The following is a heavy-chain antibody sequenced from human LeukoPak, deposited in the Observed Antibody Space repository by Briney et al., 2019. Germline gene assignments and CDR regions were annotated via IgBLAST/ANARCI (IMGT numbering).Heavy chain of an antibody. J-gene: IGHJ4*02. D-gene: IGHD3-3*01. Sequence: GGSQRLSCAASGFTFSSYAMHWVRQATGKGLEWVAVISYDGSNKYYADSVKGRFTISRDNSKNTRYLQMNSLRAEDTAVYYCARSYPLDYDFWSGYYSWGQGTLVTVSS. CDR2: ISYDGSNK. V-gene: IGHV3-30-3*01. CDR3: ARSYPLDYDFWSGYYS. CDR1: GFTFSSYA.